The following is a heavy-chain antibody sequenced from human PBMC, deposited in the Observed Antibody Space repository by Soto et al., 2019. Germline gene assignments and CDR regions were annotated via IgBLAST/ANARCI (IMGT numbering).Heavy chain of an antibody. Sequence: SSVKVSCKASGGTFSSYAISWVRQAPGEGLEWMGGIIPIFGTANYAQKFQGRVTITADESTSTAYMEMSSLRSEDTAVYYCARGGPLAYCGGDCYDAIYYWG. CDR2: IIPIFGTA. CDR3: ARGGPLAYCGGDCYDAIYY. D-gene: IGHD2-21*02. V-gene: IGHV1-69*13. CDR1: GGTFSSYA. J-gene: IGHJ4*01.